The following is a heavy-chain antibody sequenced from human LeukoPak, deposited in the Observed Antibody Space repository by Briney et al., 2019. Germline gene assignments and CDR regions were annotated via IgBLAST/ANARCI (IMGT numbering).Heavy chain of an antibody. J-gene: IGHJ4*02. CDR3: ARDHVNGYCYGFDY. V-gene: IGHV3-30*04. CDR2: ISSDGSNI. D-gene: IGHD2-15*01. CDR1: GFTFSSNT. Sequence: GGSLRLSCAASGFTFSSNTMHWVRQAPGKGLEWVAIISSDGSNIYYADSVKGRFTISRDNSKNTLFLQTNSLRPGDTAVYYCARDHVNGYCYGFDYWGQGALVTVSS.